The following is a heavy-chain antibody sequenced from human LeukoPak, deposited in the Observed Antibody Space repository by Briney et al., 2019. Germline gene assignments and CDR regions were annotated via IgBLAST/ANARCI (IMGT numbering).Heavy chain of an antibody. D-gene: IGHD1-26*01. CDR3: ATLGRVGATFGYFDY. CDR2: FDPEDGET. J-gene: IGHJ4*02. V-gene: IGHV1-24*01. Sequence: ASVTVSCKVSGYTLTELSMHWVRQAPGKGLEWMGGFDPEDGETIYAQKFQGRVTMTEDTSTDTAYMELSSLRSEDTAVYYCATLGRVGATFGYFDYCGQGTLVTVSS. CDR1: GYTLTELS.